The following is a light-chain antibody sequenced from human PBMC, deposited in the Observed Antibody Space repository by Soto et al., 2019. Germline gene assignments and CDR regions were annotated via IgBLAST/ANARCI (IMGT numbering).Light chain of an antibody. V-gene: IGKV1-39*01. Sequence: DIQMTQSPSSLSASVGDSVTISCRASQSISRYLNWYQQKPGKAPKLLIYDASSLESGVPARFSGSGSGTEFTLIISSLQSEDSAVYYCQQYNSWLWTFGQGTKVDIK. CDR1: QSISRY. CDR3: QQYNSWLWT. J-gene: IGKJ1*01. CDR2: DAS.